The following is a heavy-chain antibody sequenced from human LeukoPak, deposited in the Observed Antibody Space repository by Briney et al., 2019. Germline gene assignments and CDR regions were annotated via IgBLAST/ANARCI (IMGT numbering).Heavy chain of an antibody. CDR3: AGLRYYDFWSGYY. D-gene: IGHD3-3*01. V-gene: IGHV3-7*01. J-gene: IGHJ4*02. Sequence: GGSLRLSCAASGFTFSSYWMSWVCQAPGKGLEWVANIKQDGSEKYYVDSVKGRFTISRDNAKNSLYLQMNSLRAEDTAVYYCAGLRYYDFWSGYYWGQGTLVTVSS. CDR1: GFTFSSYW. CDR2: IKQDGSEK.